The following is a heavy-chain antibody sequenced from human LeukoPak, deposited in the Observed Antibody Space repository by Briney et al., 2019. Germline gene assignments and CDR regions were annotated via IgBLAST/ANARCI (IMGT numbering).Heavy chain of an antibody. D-gene: IGHD2-2*01. J-gene: IGHJ4*02. CDR2: VRYDETTK. CDR3: AKDVPSAYFDF. V-gene: IGHV3-30*02. Sequence: PGGSLRLSCAASGFTFSNYSMHWVRQAPGKGLEWVAFVRYDETTKFYADSVKGRVIISRDNSKTTLYLQMNSLRAEDTAVYYCAKDVPSAYFDFWGQGTLVTVSS. CDR1: GFTFSNYS.